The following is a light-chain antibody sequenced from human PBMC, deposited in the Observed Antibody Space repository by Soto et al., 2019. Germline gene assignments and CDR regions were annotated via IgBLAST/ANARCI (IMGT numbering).Light chain of an antibody. J-gene: IGKJ5*01. CDR2: AAS. CDR3: QQRNNWPPIT. CDR1: QSVSSSF. Sequence: IVLPHSPGTLSLSPWERATLSWRASQSVSSSFLAWYQQKPGQAPRLLIYAASTRATGIPARFSGSGSGTEFTLTISSLQPEDFAVYYCQQRNNWPPITFGQGTRLEIK. V-gene: IGKV3D-20*02.